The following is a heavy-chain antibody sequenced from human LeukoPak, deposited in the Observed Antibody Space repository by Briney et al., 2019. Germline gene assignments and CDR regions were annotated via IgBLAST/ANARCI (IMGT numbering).Heavy chain of an antibody. V-gene: IGHV3-74*01. CDR1: GFTFSTSW. CDR2: INSDGSNT. J-gene: IGHJ4*02. D-gene: IGHD3-3*01. Sequence: GGSLRLSXGASGFTFSTSWMNWVRQAPGKGLVWVSQINSDGSNTNYADPVKGRFTISRDNSKNTLYLQMNSLRAEDTAVYYCARGGGYDFPSDYWGQGTLVTVSS. CDR3: ARGGGYDFPSDY.